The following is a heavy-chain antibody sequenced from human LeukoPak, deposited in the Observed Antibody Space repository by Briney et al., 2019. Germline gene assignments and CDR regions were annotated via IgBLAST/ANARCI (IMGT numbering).Heavy chain of an antibody. CDR3: AELGITMIGGV. J-gene: IGHJ6*04. V-gene: IGHV3-48*01. CDR1: GFTFSSYS. CDR2: ISGDSGAI. Sequence: GGSLRLSCAASGFTFSSYSMNWVRQAPGKGLEWVSYISGDSGAIYYPDSVKGRFTISRDNAKNSLYLQMNSLRAEDTAVYYCAELGITMIGGVWGKGTTVTISS. D-gene: IGHD3-10*02.